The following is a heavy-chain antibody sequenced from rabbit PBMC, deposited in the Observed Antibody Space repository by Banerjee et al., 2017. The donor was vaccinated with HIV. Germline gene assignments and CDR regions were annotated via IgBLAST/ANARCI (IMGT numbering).Heavy chain of an antibody. J-gene: IGHJ4*01. Sequence: QEQLEESGGDLVQPEGSLTLTCTASGFSFSSSYYVCWVRQAPGKGLEWIACIYAGSSGSTYYASWAKGRFTISKTSSTTVTLQMTSLTAADTATYFCVRYGDGNAFNLWGPGTLVTVS. D-gene: IGHD6-1*01. V-gene: IGHV1S45*01. CDR2: IYAGSSGST. CDR3: VRYGDGNAFNL. CDR1: GFSFSSSYY.